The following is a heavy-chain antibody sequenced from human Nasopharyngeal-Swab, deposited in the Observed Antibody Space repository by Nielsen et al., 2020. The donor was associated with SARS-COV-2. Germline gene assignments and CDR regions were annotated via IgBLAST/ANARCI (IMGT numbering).Heavy chain of an antibody. Sequence: GESLKLSCAASGFTFSSYSMNWVRQAPGKGLEWFSSISSSSSYIYYADSVKGRFTISRDNAKNSLYLQMNSLRAEDKAVYYCARGSVDGGLWGQGTLVTVSS. CDR3: ARGSVDGGL. CDR1: GFTFSSYS. D-gene: IGHD6-19*01. CDR2: ISSSSSYI. J-gene: IGHJ4*02. V-gene: IGHV3-21*01.